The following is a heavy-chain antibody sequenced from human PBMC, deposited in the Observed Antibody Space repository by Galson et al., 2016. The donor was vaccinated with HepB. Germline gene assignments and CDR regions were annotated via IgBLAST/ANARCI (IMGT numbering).Heavy chain of an antibody. V-gene: IGHV4-31*11. CDR3: ARGVSMVRGWLDP. J-gene: IGHJ5*02. CDR1: GASFSGHY. Sequence: TLSLTCAVSGASFSGHYWAWIRLHPGKGLEWIGCVYYSGSTYYNPSLESRATISVDTSENQFSLKLTSVTAADTAVYYCARGVSMVRGWLDPWGQGTRVTVSS. CDR2: VYYSGST. D-gene: IGHD3-10*01.